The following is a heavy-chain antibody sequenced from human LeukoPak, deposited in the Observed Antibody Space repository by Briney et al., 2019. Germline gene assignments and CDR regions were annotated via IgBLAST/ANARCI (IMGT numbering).Heavy chain of an antibody. J-gene: IGHJ4*02. V-gene: IGHV3-30*03. D-gene: IGHD6-19*01. CDR3: VRGSSGWYLDY. CDR2: RLYHGRVEYGYDK. CDR1: GFSIGTYR. Sequence: GRSLRLSCAASGFSIGTYRMYWIRQPPGKGLDRVPVRLYHGRVEYGYDKYYEDSVKGRFSIYRDNSKNTLYLQMNSLRAEDTAVYYCVRGSSGWYLDYWGQGTLVTVSS.